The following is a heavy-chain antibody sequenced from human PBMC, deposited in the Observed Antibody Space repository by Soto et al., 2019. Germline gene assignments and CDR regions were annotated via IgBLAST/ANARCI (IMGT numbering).Heavy chain of an antibody. CDR3: ARRGVIRVSTYYYYYGMDV. D-gene: IGHD3-10*01. CDR2: IYPGDSDT. CDR1: GYSFTIYW. J-gene: IGHJ6*02. Sequence: GESLKISCNGSGYSFTIYWIGWVRQMPGKGLEWMGIIYPGDSDTRYSPSFQGQVTISADKSISTAYLQWSSLKASDTAMYYCARRGVIRVSTYYYYYGMDVWGQGTTVTVSS. V-gene: IGHV5-51*01.